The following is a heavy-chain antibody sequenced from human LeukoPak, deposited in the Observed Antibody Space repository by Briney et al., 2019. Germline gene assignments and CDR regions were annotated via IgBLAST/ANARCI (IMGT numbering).Heavy chain of an antibody. Sequence: PGGSLRLSCSASGFTFSSYSMHWVRQAPGKGLEYVSAISSNGGSTYYADSVKGRFTISRDNSKNTLYLQMSSLRAEYTDVYYCVKEGVMGIAARVERGVQGVNYSSFDYWGQGTLVTVSS. V-gene: IGHV3-64D*09. CDR2: ISSNGGST. J-gene: IGHJ4*02. D-gene: IGHD6-6*01. CDR3: VKEGVMGIAARVERGVQGVNYSSFDY. CDR1: GFTFSSYS.